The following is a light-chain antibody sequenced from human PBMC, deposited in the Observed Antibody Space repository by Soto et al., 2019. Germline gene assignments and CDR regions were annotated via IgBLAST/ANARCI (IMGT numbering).Light chain of an antibody. V-gene: IGLV2-11*01. CDR1: SSDVGGYNY. Sequence: QSALTQPRSVSGSPGQSVTISCTGTSSDVGGYNYVAWYQQHPGEVPKLILFDVNKRPSGVPDRFSGSKSGNTASLTISGLQPEDEAEYHCCSYAGNYLFVFGTGTKLTVL. CDR2: DVN. CDR3: CSYAGNYLFV. J-gene: IGLJ1*01.